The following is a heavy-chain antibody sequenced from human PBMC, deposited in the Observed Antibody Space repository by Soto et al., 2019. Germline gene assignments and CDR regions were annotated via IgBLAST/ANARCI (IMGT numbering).Heavy chain of an antibody. CDR2: ISSSGDTM. Sequence: GGSLRLSCAASGFTFSTYEMNWVRQAPGKGLEWVSYISSSGDTMYYADSVKGRFTISRDNAKNSLYLQMNSVRAEDTAVYYCATRSGGSGAFDFWGQGTMVTVSS. V-gene: IGHV3-48*03. CDR3: ATRSGGSGAFDF. CDR1: GFTFSTYE. J-gene: IGHJ3*01. D-gene: IGHD3-16*01.